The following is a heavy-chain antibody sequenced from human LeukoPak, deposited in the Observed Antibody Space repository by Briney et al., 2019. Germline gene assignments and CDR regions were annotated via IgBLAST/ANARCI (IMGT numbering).Heavy chain of an antibody. CDR1: GGSISSYY. CDR3: ARDNGLSFDY. D-gene: IGHD4-17*01. Sequence: SETLSLTCTVSGGSISSYYWSWIRQPPGKGLEWIGYIYYSGSTNYNPSLKSRVTISVDTSKSQFSLKLSSVTAADTAVYYCARDNGLSFDYWGQGTLVTVSS. V-gene: IGHV4-59*01. CDR2: IYYSGST. J-gene: IGHJ4*02.